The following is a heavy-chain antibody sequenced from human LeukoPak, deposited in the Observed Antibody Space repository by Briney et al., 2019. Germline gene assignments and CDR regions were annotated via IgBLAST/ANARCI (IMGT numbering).Heavy chain of an antibody. Sequence: SETLSLTFAVYGGSFSGYYWSWIRQPPGKGLEWIGEINHSGSTNYNPSLKSRVTISVDTSKNQFSLKLSSVTAADTAVYYCARGRNSGSFARNNWFDPWGQGTLVTVSS. CDR1: GGSFSGYY. CDR2: INHSGST. J-gene: IGHJ5*02. CDR3: ARGRNSGSFARNNWFDP. D-gene: IGHD1-26*01. V-gene: IGHV4-34*01.